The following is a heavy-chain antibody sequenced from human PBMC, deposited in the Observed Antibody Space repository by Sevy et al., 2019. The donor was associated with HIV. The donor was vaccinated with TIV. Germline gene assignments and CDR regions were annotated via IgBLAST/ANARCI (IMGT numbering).Heavy chain of an antibody. CDR1: GASISSSGHY. J-gene: IGHJ4*02. CDR3: AGPILTYNNGWSYYDY. CDR2: INYSGIT. Sequence: SETLSLTCTVSGASISSSGHYWGWIRQPPGKGLDWLASINYSGITFYNPSLKSRVTISADTSKNQFSLDLNSVTAADTAIYFCAGPILTYNNGWSYYDYWGQGTVVTVSS. D-gene: IGHD6-19*01. V-gene: IGHV4-39*01.